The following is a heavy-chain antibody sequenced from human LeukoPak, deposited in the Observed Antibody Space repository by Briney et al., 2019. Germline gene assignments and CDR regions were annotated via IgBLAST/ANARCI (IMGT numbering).Heavy chain of an antibody. Sequence: SGGSLRLSCAASGFTFSSYSMNWVRQAPGKGLEWVSYISSSSSTIYYADSVKGRFTISRDNAKNSLYLQMNSLRAEDTAVYYCASTGGINLLGAFNMWGQGTMVTVSS. CDR2: ISSSSSTI. J-gene: IGHJ3*02. CDR3: ASTGGINLLGAFNM. D-gene: IGHD1-1*01. CDR1: GFTFSSYS. V-gene: IGHV3-48*01.